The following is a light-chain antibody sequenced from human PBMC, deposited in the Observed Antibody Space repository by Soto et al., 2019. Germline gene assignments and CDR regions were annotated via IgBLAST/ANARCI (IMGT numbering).Light chain of an antibody. CDR1: SSNIGSNT. CDR2: SNS. V-gene: IGLV1-44*01. Sequence: QSVLTQPPSASGTPGQRVTISCSGSSSNIGSNTVNWYQQLPGTAPKLLIFSNSHRPSGVPDRFSGSKSGTSASLAISGLQSEDEADYYCATWDVNLNRGVFGGGTKLTVL. J-gene: IGLJ3*02. CDR3: ATWDVNLNRGV.